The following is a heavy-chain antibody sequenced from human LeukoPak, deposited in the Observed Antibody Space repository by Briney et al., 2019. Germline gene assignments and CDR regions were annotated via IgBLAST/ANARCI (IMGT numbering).Heavy chain of an antibody. V-gene: IGHV4-31*03. Sequence: SQTLSLTCTVSGGSISSGGYYWSWIRHHPGKGLEWIGYIYYSASTYYNPSLKNRVTISVDTSKNQFSLKLGSVTAADTAVYYCARENSSGSAGWGQGTLVTVSS. D-gene: IGHD3-22*01. CDR3: ARENSSGSAG. CDR2: IYYSAST. CDR1: GGSISSGGYY. J-gene: IGHJ4*02.